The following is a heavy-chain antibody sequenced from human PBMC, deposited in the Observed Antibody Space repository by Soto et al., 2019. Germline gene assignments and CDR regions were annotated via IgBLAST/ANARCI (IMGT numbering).Heavy chain of an antibody. V-gene: IGHV3-48*01. CDR1: GFTFSSYS. CDR2: ISSSSSSI. J-gene: IGHJ4*02. CDR3: ARDIPDTAMVS. D-gene: IGHD5-18*01. Sequence: TGGSLRLSCAASGFTFSSYSMNWVRQAPGKGLEWVSYISSSSSSIYYADSVKGRFTISRDNAKNSLYLQMNSLRAEDTAVYYCARDIPDTAMVSWGQGTLVTVSS.